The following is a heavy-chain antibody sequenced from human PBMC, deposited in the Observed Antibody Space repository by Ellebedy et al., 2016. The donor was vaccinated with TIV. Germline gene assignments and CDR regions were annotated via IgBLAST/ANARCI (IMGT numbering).Heavy chain of an antibody. CDR1: GYTFTSYA. Sequence: AASVKVSCKASGYTFTSYAMHWVRQAPGQRLEWMGWINAGNGNTKYSQKFQGRVTITRDTSASTAYMELSSLRSEDTAVYYCARGKRKVVVVATQSLHYWGQGTLVTVSS. V-gene: IGHV1-3*01. CDR3: ARGKRKVVVVATQSLHY. CDR2: INAGNGNT. D-gene: IGHD2-15*01. J-gene: IGHJ4*02.